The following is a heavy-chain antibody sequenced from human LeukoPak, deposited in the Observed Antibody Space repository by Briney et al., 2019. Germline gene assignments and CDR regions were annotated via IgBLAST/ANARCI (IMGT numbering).Heavy chain of an antibody. D-gene: IGHD1-14*01. CDR1: GDSISSYY. V-gene: IGHV4-59*01. Sequence: SETLSLTCTVSGDSISSYYWSWIQQSPGKGLEWIGYIYYSGSTNYNPSLKSRVTISVDTSKNQFSLKLSSVTAADTAVYYCAGDKENQHYYNGMDVWGQGTTVTVSS. CDR3: AGDKENQHYYNGMDV. J-gene: IGHJ6*02. CDR2: IYYSGST.